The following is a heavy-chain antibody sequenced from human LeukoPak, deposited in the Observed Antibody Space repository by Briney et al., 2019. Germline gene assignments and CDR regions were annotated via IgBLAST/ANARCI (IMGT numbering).Heavy chain of an antibody. Sequence: KSSETLSLTCAVSGGSISSGGYYWSWIRQPPGKGLEWIGYIYYSGSTNYNPSLKSRVTISVDTSKNQFSLKLSSVTAADTAVYYCARDTYYYDSSGQRGFDYWGQGTLVTVSS. J-gene: IGHJ4*02. V-gene: IGHV4-61*08. CDR2: IYYSGST. CDR3: ARDTYYYDSSGQRGFDY. CDR1: GGSISSGGYY. D-gene: IGHD3-22*01.